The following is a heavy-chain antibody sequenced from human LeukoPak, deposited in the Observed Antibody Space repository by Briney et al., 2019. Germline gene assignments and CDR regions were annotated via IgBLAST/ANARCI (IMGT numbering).Heavy chain of an antibody. CDR2: ITISGGST. CDR3: AKRGNPAVGHHYLDV. J-gene: IGHJ6*03. CDR1: GFTFSSYD. V-gene: IGHV3-23*01. D-gene: IGHD2-2*01. Sequence: GGSLRLSCAASGFTFSSYDMSWVRQAPGKGLEWVSSITISGGSTFYADSVMGRFTISRDNYKNTLYLQVNSLSAEDTAVYYCAKRGNPAVGHHYLDVWGKGTTVSVSS.